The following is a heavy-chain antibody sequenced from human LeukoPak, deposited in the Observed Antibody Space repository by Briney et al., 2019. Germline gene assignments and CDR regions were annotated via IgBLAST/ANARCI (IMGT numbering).Heavy chain of an antibody. CDR2: ISSSSLYI. J-gene: IGHJ4*02. D-gene: IGHD3-9*01. CDR1: VFTFSIFS. V-gene: IGHV3-21*01. Sequence: KSGGSLRLSCAPSVFTFSIFSMNCVRRAPGRGLEWVSSISSSSLYIYYADSVKGRFTISRDNAKNSLYLQMNSLRAEDTAVYYCARGGADILTQHDYWGQGTLVTVSS. CDR3: ARGGADILTQHDY.